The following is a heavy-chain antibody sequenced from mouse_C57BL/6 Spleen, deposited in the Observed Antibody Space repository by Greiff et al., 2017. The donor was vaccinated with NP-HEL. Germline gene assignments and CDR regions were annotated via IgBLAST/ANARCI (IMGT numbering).Heavy chain of an antibody. CDR2: IRNKANGYTT. J-gene: IGHJ1*03. V-gene: IGHV7-3*01. D-gene: IGHD1-1*01. CDR1: GFTFTDYY. Sequence: EVMLVESGGGLVQPGGSLSLSCAASGFTFTDYYMSWVRQPPGKALEWLGFIRNKANGYTTEYSASVKGRFTISRDNSQSILYLQMNALRAEDSATYYLARYEDASSYDWYLDVWGTGTTVTVSS. CDR3: ARYEDASSYDWYLDV.